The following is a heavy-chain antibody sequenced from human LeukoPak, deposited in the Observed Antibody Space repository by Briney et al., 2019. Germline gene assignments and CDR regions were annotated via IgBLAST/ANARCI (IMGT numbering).Heavy chain of an antibody. Sequence: GESLKISCKGSGYSFTSYWIGWVRQMPGKGLEWMGIIYPGDSDTRYSPSFQGQVTISADKSISTAYLQWSSLKASDTAMYYCARGIVVVPAARRDAFDIWGQGTMVTVSP. V-gene: IGHV5-51*01. D-gene: IGHD2-2*01. CDR1: GYSFTSYW. J-gene: IGHJ3*02. CDR2: IYPGDSDT. CDR3: ARGIVVVPAARRDAFDI.